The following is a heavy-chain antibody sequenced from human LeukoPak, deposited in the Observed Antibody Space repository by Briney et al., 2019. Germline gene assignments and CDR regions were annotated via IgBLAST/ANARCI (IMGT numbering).Heavy chain of an antibody. CDR2: INHSGST. J-gene: IGHJ4*02. CDR1: GGSFSGYY. D-gene: IGHD4-23*01. V-gene: IGHV4-34*01. CDR3: ASLRWYNFDY. Sequence: SETLSLTCAVYGGSFSGYYWSWLRQPPGKGLEWIGEINHSGSTNYNPSLKSRVTISVDTSKNQFSLKLSSVTAADPAVYYCASLRWYNFDYWGQGTLVTVSS.